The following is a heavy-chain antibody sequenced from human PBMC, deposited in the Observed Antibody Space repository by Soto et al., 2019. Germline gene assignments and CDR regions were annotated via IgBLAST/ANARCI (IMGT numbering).Heavy chain of an antibody. CDR3: AKSPAVVGAGKYNWFDP. CDR1: GFTFSSYA. J-gene: IGHJ5*02. V-gene: IGHV3-23*01. D-gene: IGHD1-26*01. Sequence: GGSLRLSCAASGFTFSSYAMSWVRQAPGKGLEWVSAISGSGGSTYYADSVKGRFTISRDNSKNTLYLQMNSLRAEDTAVYYCAKSPAVVGAGKYNWFDPWGQGTLVTVSS. CDR2: ISGSGGST.